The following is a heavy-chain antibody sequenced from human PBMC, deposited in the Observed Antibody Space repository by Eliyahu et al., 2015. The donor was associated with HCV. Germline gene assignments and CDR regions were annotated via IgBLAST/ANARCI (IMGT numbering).Heavy chain of an antibody. J-gene: IGHJ5*01. D-gene: IGHD2-2*01. CDR3: VRGYHGFDS. CDR2: SANRXGNYXT. Sequence: EVHLVESGGGLVQPGGSLRLSCAASGFSFNDHHLDWLRQAPGKGLEWVGRSANRXGNYXTLYAASVQGRFSISRDDSGHSLSLQMTSLRSEDTAMYYCVRGYHGFDSWGQGTLVTVSS. CDR1: GFSFNDHH. V-gene: IGHV3-72*01.